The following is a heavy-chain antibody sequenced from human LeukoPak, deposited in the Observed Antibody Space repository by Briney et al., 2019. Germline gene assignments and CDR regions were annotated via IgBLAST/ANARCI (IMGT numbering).Heavy chain of an antibody. CDR2: TYYRSRWNN. Sequence: QTLSLTCAISGDSVSSNSAAWNWIRQSPSRGPEWLGRTYYRSRWNNDYVLSVKSRIIVSPDTSKNQFSLQLDSVTPEDTAVYYCAREVAGTGAFDYWGRGTLVTVSS. CDR1: GDSVSSNSAA. J-gene: IGHJ4*02. D-gene: IGHD2-15*01. CDR3: AREVAGTGAFDY. V-gene: IGHV6-1*01.